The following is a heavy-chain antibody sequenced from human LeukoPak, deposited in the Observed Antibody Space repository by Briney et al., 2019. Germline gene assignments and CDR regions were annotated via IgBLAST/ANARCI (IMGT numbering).Heavy chain of an antibody. J-gene: IGHJ4*02. Sequence: GGSLRLSCAASGFTFSSYDMHWVRQATGKGLEWVSATGTAGDTYYPGSVKGRFTISRENAKNSLYLQMNSLRAGDTAVYYCARAVGRATFLFDYWGQGTLVTVSS. CDR2: TGTAGDT. V-gene: IGHV3-13*01. D-gene: IGHD1-26*01. CDR1: GFTFSSYD. CDR3: ARAVGRATFLFDY.